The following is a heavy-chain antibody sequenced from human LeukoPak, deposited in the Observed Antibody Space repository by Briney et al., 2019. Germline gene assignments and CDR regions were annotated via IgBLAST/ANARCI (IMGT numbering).Heavy chain of an antibody. Sequence: PGGSLRLSCAASGFTFSSYGMHWVRQAPGKGLEWVAVISYDGFNNYYADSVRGRFTISRDNSKNTLYVQMNSLRPEDTAVYYCAKDGYCDSASCYGWFDPWGQGTLVTVSS. CDR3: AKDGYCDSASCYGWFDP. CDR2: ISYDGFNN. J-gene: IGHJ5*02. D-gene: IGHD2-2*03. V-gene: IGHV3-30*18. CDR1: GFTFSSYG.